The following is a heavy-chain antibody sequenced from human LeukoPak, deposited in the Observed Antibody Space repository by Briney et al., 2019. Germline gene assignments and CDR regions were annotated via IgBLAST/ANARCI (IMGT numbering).Heavy chain of an antibody. D-gene: IGHD3-10*01. CDR2: ISSSSSYI. CDR1: GFTFSSYS. CDR3: ARDRLYYYDALDI. J-gene: IGHJ3*02. Sequence: GGSLRLSCAASGFTFSSYSMNWVRQAPGKGLEWFSSISSSSSYIYYADSVKGRFTISRDNAKNSLYLQMNSLRAEDTAVYYCARDRLYYYDALDIWGQGTMVTVSS. V-gene: IGHV3-21*01.